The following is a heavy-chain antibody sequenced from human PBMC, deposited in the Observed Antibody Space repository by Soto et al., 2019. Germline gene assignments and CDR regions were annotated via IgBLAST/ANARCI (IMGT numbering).Heavy chain of an antibody. CDR1: GFTFDDYA. Sequence: GGSLRLSCAASGFTFDDYAMHWVRQAPGKGLEWVSGISWNSGSIGYADSVKGRFTISRDNAKNSLYLQMNSLRAEDTALYYCAKGSEYYYYMDVWGKGTTVTVSS. CDR3: AKGSEYYYYMDV. V-gene: IGHV3-9*01. J-gene: IGHJ6*03. CDR2: ISWNSGSI.